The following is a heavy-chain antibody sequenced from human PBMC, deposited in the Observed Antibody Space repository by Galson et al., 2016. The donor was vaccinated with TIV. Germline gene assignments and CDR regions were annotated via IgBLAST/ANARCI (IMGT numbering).Heavy chain of an antibody. V-gene: IGHV2-70*11. CDR1: GFSLNTDGMC. CDR3: ARISGYDSSGHYIPRSFDY. Sequence: PALVKPTQTLTLTCTFSGFSLNTDGMCVNWIRQPPGKALEWLARIDWDDDKSYTSSLKTRLTISKDTSKNQVVLTMTNMDPVDTATYYCARISGYDSSGHYIPRSFDYWGQGALVTVSS. D-gene: IGHD3-22*01. CDR2: IDWDDDK. J-gene: IGHJ4*02.